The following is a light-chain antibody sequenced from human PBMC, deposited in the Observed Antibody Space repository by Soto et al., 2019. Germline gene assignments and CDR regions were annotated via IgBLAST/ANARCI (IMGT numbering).Light chain of an antibody. CDR1: QGISSW. CDR3: QQLDNYPRT. Sequence: DIQMTQSPSSVSASVVDRVTITCRASQGISSWLAWYQQRSGKAPKLLIYAASSLQTGVPSRFSGSGSGTDFTLTISSLQPEDFATYYCQQLDNYPRTCGQGTKGDIK. V-gene: IGKV1-12*01. CDR2: AAS. J-gene: IGKJ1*01.